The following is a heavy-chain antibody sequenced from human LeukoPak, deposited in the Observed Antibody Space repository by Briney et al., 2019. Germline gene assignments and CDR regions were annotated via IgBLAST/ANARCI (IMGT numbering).Heavy chain of an antibody. CDR2: IGDSGDKS. CDR3: AKGRALWTYDFDA. D-gene: IGHD3/OR15-3a*01. V-gene: IGHV3-23*01. CDR1: GFTFSRYA. Sequence: GGSLRLSCAASGFTFSRYAMTWVRRAPGKGLEWVSTIGDSGDKSYYPDSVKGRFTISRDLSKDTLFLEMHNLRAEDTAVYYCAKGRALWTYDFDAWGQGTLVTVSS. J-gene: IGHJ4*02.